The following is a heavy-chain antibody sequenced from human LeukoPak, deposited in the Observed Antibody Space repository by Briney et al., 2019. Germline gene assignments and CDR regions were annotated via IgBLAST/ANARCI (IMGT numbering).Heavy chain of an antibody. J-gene: IGHJ4*02. Sequence: SETLSLTCAVSGGSINSHYWGRIRQPPGKGLQWIGDIYSTGKNNHNPSLKSRVTISLDTSKSHLSLNLTSVLAADTAIYYCVRRDTGWNYFDYWGQGILVTVSS. CDR1: GGSINSHY. CDR3: VRRDTGWNYFDY. CDR2: IYSTGKN. V-gene: IGHV4-4*08. D-gene: IGHD6-19*01.